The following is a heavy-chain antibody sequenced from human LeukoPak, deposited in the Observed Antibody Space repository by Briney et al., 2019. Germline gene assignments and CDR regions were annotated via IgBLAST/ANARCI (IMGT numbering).Heavy chain of an antibody. J-gene: IGHJ4*02. V-gene: IGHV3-7*01. CDR1: GFTFSSYW. Sequence: PGGSLRLSCAASGFTFSSYWMSWVRQAPGKGLEWVANIKQDGSEKDYVDSVKGRFTISRGNAKNSLYLQMNSLRAEDTAVYYCARDRGDGIGLDWGQGTLVTVSS. D-gene: IGHD2-21*01. CDR3: ARDRGDGIGLD. CDR2: IKQDGSEK.